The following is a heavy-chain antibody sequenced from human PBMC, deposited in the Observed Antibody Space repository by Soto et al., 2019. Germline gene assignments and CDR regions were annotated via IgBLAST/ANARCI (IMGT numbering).Heavy chain of an antibody. CDR1: GGSFSGYY. Sequence: SLTCAVYGGSFSGYYWSWIRQPPGKGLEWIGEINHSGSTNYNPSLKSRVTISVDTSKNQFSLKLSSVTAADTAVYYCARLGIAVAGTSRVRAFDIWGQGTMVTVSS. CDR2: INHSGST. J-gene: IGHJ3*02. CDR3: ARLGIAVAGTSRVRAFDI. V-gene: IGHV4-34*01. D-gene: IGHD6-19*01.